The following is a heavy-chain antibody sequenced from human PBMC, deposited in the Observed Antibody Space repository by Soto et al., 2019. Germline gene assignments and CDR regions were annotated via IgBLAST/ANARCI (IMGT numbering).Heavy chain of an antibody. Sequence: GESLKVSWKGSGYSFTSYWIDWVRQMPGKGLEWMGIIYPGDSDTRYSPSFQGQVTISADKSISTAYLQWSSLKASDTAMDYCARHYCSSTSCYYYYYYMDVWGKGTTVTVSS. CDR1: GYSFTSYW. CDR2: IYPGDSDT. J-gene: IGHJ6*03. V-gene: IGHV5-51*01. D-gene: IGHD2-2*01. CDR3: ARHYCSSTSCYYYYYYMDV.